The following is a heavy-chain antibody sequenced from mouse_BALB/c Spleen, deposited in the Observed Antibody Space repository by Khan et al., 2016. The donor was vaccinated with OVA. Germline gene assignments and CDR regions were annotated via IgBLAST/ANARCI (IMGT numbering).Heavy chain of an antibody. CDR1: GYTFTTYW. V-gene: IGHV1-7*01. CDR2: INPTSGST. J-gene: IGHJ2*01. CDR3: KRDRIDY. Sequence: QVQLKQSGAELAKPGASVKMSCKASGYTFTTYWMHWVKQRPGQGLEWIGYINPTSGSTDYNEKFKDRATLSADRSSSTAYMQLSSLTSEDSAVYYCKRDRIDYWGQGTTLTVSS.